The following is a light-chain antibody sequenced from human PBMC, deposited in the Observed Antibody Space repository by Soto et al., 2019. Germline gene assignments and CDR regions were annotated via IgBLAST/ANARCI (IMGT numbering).Light chain of an antibody. CDR1: QSVRSD. J-gene: IGKJ4*01. CDR2: DAS. V-gene: IGKV3-11*01. Sequence: EIVLTQSPATLSLSPGERATLSCRASQSVRSDLAWYQQKPGQAPRLLIYDASNRATGIPARFSGSGSGTDFTLTISSLEPEDFAVYYCQQRSNWPQVTFGGGTKVEIK. CDR3: QQRSNWPQVT.